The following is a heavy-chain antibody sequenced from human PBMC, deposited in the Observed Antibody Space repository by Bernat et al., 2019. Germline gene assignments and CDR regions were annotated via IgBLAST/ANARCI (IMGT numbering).Heavy chain of an antibody. CDR1: GYTFSGYY. CDR3: VRGGTTLVTPRSFFFDF. V-gene: IGHV1-2*02. D-gene: IGHD4-23*01. CDR2: INPNSGGT. J-gene: IGHJ4*02. Sequence: QVQMVQSGAEVKKPGASVKVSCKASGYTFSGYYIHWVRQAPVQGLEWMGWINPNSGGTNYPHEFQGRVTMTRDMSINTVYMELSRLRSDDTAVYYCVRGGTTLVTPRSFFFDFWGQGTLLTVSS.